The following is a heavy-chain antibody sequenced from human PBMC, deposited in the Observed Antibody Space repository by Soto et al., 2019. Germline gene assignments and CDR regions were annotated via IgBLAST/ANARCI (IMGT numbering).Heavy chain of an antibody. CDR2: IYYSGST. D-gene: IGHD6-6*01. CDR1: GGSINDFY. CDR3: ARVGGVAARTFDY. J-gene: IGHJ4*02. V-gene: IGHV4-59*01. Sequence: PSETLSLTCTVSGGSINDFYWSWIRQPPGKGLEWIGYIYYSGSTDYNPSLKGRVTISVDTSKNQFSLKLRPVTAADTAVYYCARVGGVAARTFDYWGQGTLVTV.